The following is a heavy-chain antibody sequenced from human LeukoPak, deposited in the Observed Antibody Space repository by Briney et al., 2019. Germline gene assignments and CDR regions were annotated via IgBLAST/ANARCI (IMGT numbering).Heavy chain of an antibody. J-gene: IGHJ4*02. Sequence: GGSLRLSCAASGFTVTSHVMTWVRQAPGKGPEWVSVIVGNTAGTTYYADSVKGRFTISRDSVKNTVDLQMSSLRAEDTAVYYCARDTSGWYGAFEFCGQGALVTVSS. CDR3: ARDTSGWYGAFEF. V-gene: IGHV3-23*01. D-gene: IGHD6-19*01. CDR2: IVGNTAGTT. CDR1: GFTVTSHV.